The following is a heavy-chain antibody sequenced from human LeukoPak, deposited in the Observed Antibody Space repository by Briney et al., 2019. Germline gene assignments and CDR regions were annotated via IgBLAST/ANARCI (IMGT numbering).Heavy chain of an antibody. CDR3: AKSGRGGSYAGFDY. J-gene: IGHJ4*02. D-gene: IGHD5-18*01. CDR1: RFTFSSYA. V-gene: IGHV3-23*01. Sequence: PGGSLRLSCAASRFTFSSYAMSWVRQAPGKGLEWVSAISGSGGSTYYADFVKGRFTISRDNSKNTLYLQMNSLRAEDTAVYYCAKSGRGGSYAGFDYWGQGTLVTVSS. CDR2: ISGSGGST.